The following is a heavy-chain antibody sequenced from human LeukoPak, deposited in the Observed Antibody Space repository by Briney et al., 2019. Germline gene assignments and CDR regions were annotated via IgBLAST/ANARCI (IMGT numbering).Heavy chain of an antibody. CDR2: ISSSSSYI. V-gene: IGHV3-21*01. J-gene: IGHJ4*02. CDR1: GFTFSSYS. D-gene: IGHD2-2*01. Sequence: PGGSLRLSCAASGFTFSSYSMNWVRPAPGKGLEWVSSISSSSSYIYYADPVKGRFTISRDNAKNSLYLQMNSLRAEDTAVYYCARNPPNRYCSSTSCRPFDYWGQGTLATVSS. CDR3: ARNPPNRYCSSTSCRPFDY.